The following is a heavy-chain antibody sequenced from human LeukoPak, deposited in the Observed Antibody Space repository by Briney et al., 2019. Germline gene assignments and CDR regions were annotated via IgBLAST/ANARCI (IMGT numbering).Heavy chain of an antibody. CDR2: IYDSGST. Sequence: SETLSLTCTVSGGSISSYYWSWIRQPPGKGLEWIGSIYDSGSTYYNPSLKSRVAISVDTSKNQFSLKLSSVTAADTAVYYCARSHWGPYGSRIANWFDPWGQGTLVTVSS. CDR3: ARSHWGPYGSRIANWFDP. V-gene: IGHV4-39*07. D-gene: IGHD6-13*01. J-gene: IGHJ5*02. CDR1: GGSISSYY.